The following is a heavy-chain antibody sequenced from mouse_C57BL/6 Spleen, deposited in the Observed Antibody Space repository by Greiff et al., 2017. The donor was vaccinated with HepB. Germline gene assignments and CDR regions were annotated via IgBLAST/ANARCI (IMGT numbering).Heavy chain of an antibody. Sequence: EVQVVESGPELVKPGASVKIPCKASGYTFTDYNMDWVKQSHGKSLEWIGDINPNNGGTIYNQKFKGKATLTVDKSSSTAYMELRSLTSEDTAVYYCARHRQYYGNYVDYWGQGTTLTVSS. CDR2: INPNNGGT. J-gene: IGHJ2*01. V-gene: IGHV1-18*01. D-gene: IGHD2-1*01. CDR1: GYTFTDYN. CDR3: ARHRQYYGNYVDY.